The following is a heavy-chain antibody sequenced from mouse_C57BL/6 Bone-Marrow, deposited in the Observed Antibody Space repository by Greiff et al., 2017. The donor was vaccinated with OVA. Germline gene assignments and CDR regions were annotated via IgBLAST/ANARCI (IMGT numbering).Heavy chain of an antibody. CDR1: GYAFSSSW. D-gene: IGHD2-1*01. CDR2: IYPGDGDT. CDR3: ALYYGNPRGFAY. V-gene: IGHV1-82*01. J-gene: IGHJ3*01. Sequence: VKLQQSGPELVKPGASVKISCKASGYAFSSSWMNWVKQRPGKGLEWIGRIYPGDGDTNYNGKFKGKATLTADKSSSTAYMQLSSLTSEDSAVYFCALYYGNPRGFAYWGQGTLVTVSA.